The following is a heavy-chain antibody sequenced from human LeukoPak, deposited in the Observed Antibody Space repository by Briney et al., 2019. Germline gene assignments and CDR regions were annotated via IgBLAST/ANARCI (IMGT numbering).Heavy chain of an antibody. J-gene: IGHJ4*02. CDR3: ARSRAWFGELLGYFDY. CDR2: IRYDGSNK. CDR1: GFTFSSYG. V-gene: IGHV3-30*02. D-gene: IGHD3-10*01. Sequence: GGSLRLSCAASGFTFSSYGMHWVRQAPGKGLEGGAFIRYDGSNKYYADSVKGRFTISRDNSKNTLYLQMNSLRAEDTAVYYCARSRAWFGELLGYFDYWGQGTLVTVSS.